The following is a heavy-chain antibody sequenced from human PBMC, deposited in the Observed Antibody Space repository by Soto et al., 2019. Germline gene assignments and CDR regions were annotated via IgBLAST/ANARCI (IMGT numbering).Heavy chain of an antibody. J-gene: IGHJ4*02. Sequence: QVQLVQSGAEVKKPGASVKVSCKASGYTFTSYGISWVRQAPGQGLEWMGWISAYNGNTNYAQKLQGRVPMTTDTSTSTAYMELRSLRSDHTAVYYCARDLEQYYYDSSGPSRFDYWGQGTLVTVSS. V-gene: IGHV1-18*01. CDR2: ISAYNGNT. CDR3: ARDLEQYYYDSSGPSRFDY. D-gene: IGHD3-22*01. CDR1: GYTFTSYG.